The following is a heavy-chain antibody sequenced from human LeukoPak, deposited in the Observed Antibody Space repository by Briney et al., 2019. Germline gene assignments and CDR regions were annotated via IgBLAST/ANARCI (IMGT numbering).Heavy chain of an antibody. CDR1: GGSISSSSYY. V-gene: IGHV4-39*01. J-gene: IGHJ4*02. CDR3: ARHAVPSNYFDY. CDR2: IYYSGST. Sequence: SETLSLTCTVSGGSISSSSYYWGWIRQPPGKGLEWIGSIYYSGSTYYNPSLKSRVTISEDTSKNQFSLKLSSVTAADTAVYYCARHAVPSNYFDYWGQGTLVTVSS.